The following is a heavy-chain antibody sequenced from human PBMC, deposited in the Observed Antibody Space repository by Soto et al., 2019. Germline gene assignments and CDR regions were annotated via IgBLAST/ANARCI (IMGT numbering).Heavy chain of an antibody. CDR1: GYTFTSYG. V-gene: IGHV1-18*01. D-gene: IGHD2-15*01. J-gene: IGHJ4*02. CDR2: ISAYNGNT. CDR3: ARGLIVVVVAATTYFDY. Sequence: ASVKVSCKASGYTFTSYGISWVRQAPGQGLEWMGWISAYNGNTNYAQKLQGRVTTTTDTSTSTAYMELRSLRSDDTAVYYCARGLIVVVVAATTYFDYWGQGTLVTVSS.